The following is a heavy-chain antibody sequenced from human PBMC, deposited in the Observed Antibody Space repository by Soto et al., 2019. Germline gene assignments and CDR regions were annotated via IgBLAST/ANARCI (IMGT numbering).Heavy chain of an antibody. Sequence: ASVKVSCKASGYTFIGYYMHWVQQAPGQGLEWMGWINPNSGGTNYAQKFQGRVTMTRDTSISTAYMELSRLRSDDTAVYYCARPSSNTPPLGAFDIWGQGTMVTVSS. J-gene: IGHJ3*02. CDR1: GYTFIGYY. V-gene: IGHV1-2*02. CDR2: INPNSGGT. CDR3: ARPSSNTPPLGAFDI. D-gene: IGHD2-2*02.